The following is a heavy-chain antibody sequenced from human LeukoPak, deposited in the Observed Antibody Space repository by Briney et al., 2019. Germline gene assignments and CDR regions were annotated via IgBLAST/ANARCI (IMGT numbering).Heavy chain of an antibody. Sequence: SETLSLTCAVYGGSFSGYYWNWIRQPPGKGLEWIGEINHSGSTNYNPSLKSRVTISVDTSKNQFSLKLSSVTAADTAVYYCARGDLLTDRGDYWGQGTLVTVSS. CDR1: GGSFSGYY. V-gene: IGHV4-34*01. CDR3: ARGDLLTDRGDY. J-gene: IGHJ4*02. CDR2: INHSGST. D-gene: IGHD3-16*01.